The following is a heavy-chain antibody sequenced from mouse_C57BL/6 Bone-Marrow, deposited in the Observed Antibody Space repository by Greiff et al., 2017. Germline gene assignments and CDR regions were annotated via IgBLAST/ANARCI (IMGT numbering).Heavy chain of an antibody. CDR1: GYTFTSYW. J-gene: IGHJ4*01. D-gene: IGHD1-1*01. CDR3: ARLGIYYYGSSAMDY. Sequence: VQLQQPGTELVKPGASVKLSCKASGYTFTSYWMHWVKQRPGQGLEWIGNINPSNGGTNYNEKFKSKATLTVDKSSSTAYMQLSSLTSEDSAVYYCARLGIYYYGSSAMDYWGQGTSVTVSS. CDR2: INPSNGGT. V-gene: IGHV1-53*01.